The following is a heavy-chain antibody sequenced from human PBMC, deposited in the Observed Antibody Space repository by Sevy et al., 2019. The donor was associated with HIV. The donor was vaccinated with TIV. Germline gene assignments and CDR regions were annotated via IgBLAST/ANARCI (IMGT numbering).Heavy chain of an antibody. J-gene: IGHJ4*02. CDR2: INPNSGKT. Sequence: ASVKVSCKASGYTFITYNINWVRQATGQGLEWMGWINPNSGKTGYAQKFQGRVTFTRNTSISTVYVELSSLRSEDTAVYYCARGGWYCCGGTCYPLDYWGQGTLVTVSS. V-gene: IGHV1-8*03. CDR3: ARGGWYCCGGTCYPLDY. CDR1: GYTFITYN. D-gene: IGHD2-15*01.